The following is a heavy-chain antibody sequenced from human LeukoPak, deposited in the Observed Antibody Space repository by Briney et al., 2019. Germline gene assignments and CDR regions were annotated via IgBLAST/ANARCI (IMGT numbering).Heavy chain of an antibody. J-gene: IGHJ4*02. CDR2: INPNNGGT. CDR1: GYTFSGYY. V-gene: IGHV1-2*06. CDR3: ARAPHEYSSRWNY. D-gene: IGHD6-13*01. Sequence: GASVKVSCKASGYTFSGYYIHWVRQAPGQGLEWMGRINPNNGGTNYAQKFQGRVTMTRDMSMSTAYMELSRLRSDDTAVYYCARAPHEYSSRWNYWGQGTLVTVSS.